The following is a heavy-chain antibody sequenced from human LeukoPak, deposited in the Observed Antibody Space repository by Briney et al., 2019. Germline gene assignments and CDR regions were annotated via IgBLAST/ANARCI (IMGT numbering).Heavy chain of an antibody. CDR2: VYSTGST. D-gene: IGHD6-13*01. CDR1: GGSISNNY. Sequence: SGTLSLTCNVSGGSISNNYWTWIRQPPGKGLEWIGYVYSTGSTNYNPSLKSRVTISVDTSKNQFSLKLSSVTAADTAVYYCARRAFFWYPNALDYWGQGTLVTVSS. V-gene: IGHV4-59*12. J-gene: IGHJ4*02. CDR3: ARRAFFWYPNALDY.